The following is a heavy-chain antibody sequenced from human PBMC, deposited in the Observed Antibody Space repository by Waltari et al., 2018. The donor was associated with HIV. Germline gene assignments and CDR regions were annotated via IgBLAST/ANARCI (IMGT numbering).Heavy chain of an antibody. CDR1: GGSVSSGSYY. Sequence: QVQLQESGPGLVKPSETLSLTCTVSGGSVSSGSYYWSWIRQPPGKGLEWIGYIYYSGSTNYNPSLKSRVTISVDTSKNQFSLKLSSVTAADTAVYYCARGKYYYDSSGSVYWGQGTLVTVSS. V-gene: IGHV4-61*01. J-gene: IGHJ4*02. D-gene: IGHD3-22*01. CDR3: ARGKYYYDSSGSVY. CDR2: IYYSGST.